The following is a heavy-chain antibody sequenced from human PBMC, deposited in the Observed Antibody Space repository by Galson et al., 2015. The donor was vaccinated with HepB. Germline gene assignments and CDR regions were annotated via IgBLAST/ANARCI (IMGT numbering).Heavy chain of an antibody. V-gene: IGHV3-30*03. CDR3: ARGSSWYRGFDY. CDR2: ISYDGSNK. CDR1: GFTFSTYG. J-gene: IGHJ4*02. D-gene: IGHD6-13*01. Sequence: SLRLSCAASGFTFSTYGMHWVRQAPGKGLEWVAVISYDGSNKYYADSVKGRFTISRDNSKNTLYLQMNSLRAEDTAVYYCARGSSWYRGFDYWGQGTLVTVSS.